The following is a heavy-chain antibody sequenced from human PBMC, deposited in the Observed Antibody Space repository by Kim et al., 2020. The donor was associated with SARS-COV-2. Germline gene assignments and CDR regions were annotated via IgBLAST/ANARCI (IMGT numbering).Heavy chain of an antibody. Sequence: ADSMKGRFTISRDNSKNTMFVQINSLRVEDTAVYHWARDREQQLITVFDYWGQGTLVTVSS. CDR3: ARDREQQLITVFDY. D-gene: IGHD6-13*01. V-gene: IGHV3-30*01. J-gene: IGHJ4*02.